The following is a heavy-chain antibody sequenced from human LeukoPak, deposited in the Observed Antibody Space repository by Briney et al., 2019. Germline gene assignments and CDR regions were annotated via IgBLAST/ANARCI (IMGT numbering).Heavy chain of an antibody. Sequence: PGGSLRLSCAASGFTFDNFWMNWVRLAPGRGLEWLANIRPGGSDKYYVDSVKGRFTISRDNGKNLVYLEMNSLRVEDTAVYYCSGRDSSRNPWAYWGQGTLVSVSS. CDR3: SGRDSSRNPWAY. V-gene: IGHV3-7*01. J-gene: IGHJ4*02. D-gene: IGHD2-2*01. CDR1: GFTFDNFW. CDR2: IRPGGSDK.